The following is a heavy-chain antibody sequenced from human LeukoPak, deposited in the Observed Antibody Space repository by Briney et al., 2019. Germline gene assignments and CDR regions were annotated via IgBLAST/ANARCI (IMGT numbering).Heavy chain of an antibody. J-gene: IGHJ4*02. V-gene: IGHV4-39*01. CDR2: IYYSGST. D-gene: IGHD1-20*01. CDR1: GGSISSSSYY. CDR3: ARCYEVTGANFDY. Sequence: PSETLSLTCTVSGGSISSSSYYWGWIRQPPGKGLEWIGSIYYSGSTYYNPSLKSRVTISVDTSKNQFSLKLSSVTAADTAVYYCARCYEVTGANFDYWGQGTLVTVSS.